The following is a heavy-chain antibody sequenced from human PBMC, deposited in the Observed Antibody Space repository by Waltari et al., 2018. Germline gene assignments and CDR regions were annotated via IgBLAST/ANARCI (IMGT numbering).Heavy chain of an antibody. V-gene: IGHV1-2*02. Sequence: LVQSGAEVMKPGASVKVSCKVSRAAIPEHYINGVRQAPGQGLEWMGWINPNGGSTHYAQRYRGRITMTWDTSMTTSYMGLSGLRSDDTAVYYCAREYCGGDCRLFDFWGQGTLVTVSS. CDR3: AREYCGGDCRLFDF. D-gene: IGHD2-21*02. CDR1: RAAIPEHY. J-gene: IGHJ4*02. CDR2: INPNGGST.